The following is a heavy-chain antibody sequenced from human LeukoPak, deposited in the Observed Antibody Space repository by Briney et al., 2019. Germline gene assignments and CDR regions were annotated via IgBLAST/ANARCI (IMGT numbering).Heavy chain of an antibody. V-gene: IGHV4-34*01. CDR1: GGSFSGYY. J-gene: IGHJ6*04. CDR3: ARGRNSYSSGWFRDYGMDV. D-gene: IGHD6-19*01. CDR2: INHSGST. Sequence: SETLSLTCDVYGGSFSGYYWSWIRQPPGKGLEWIGEINHSGSTNYNPSLKSRVTISVDTSKNQFSLKLSSVTAADTAVYYCARGRNSYSSGWFRDYGMDVWGKGTTVTVSS.